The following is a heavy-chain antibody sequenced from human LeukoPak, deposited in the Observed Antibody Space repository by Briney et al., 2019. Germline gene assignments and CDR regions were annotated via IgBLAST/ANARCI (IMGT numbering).Heavy chain of an antibody. J-gene: IGHJ4*02. Sequence: PSETLSLTCTVSGGSISTYYWSWIRQPPGEGLEWIGYIYYSGSTNYNPSLKSRVTVSVDTSKNQFSLKLSSVTAADTAVYYCAREAVATGGVDYWGQGTLVTVSS. CDR1: GGSISTYY. CDR3: AREAVATGGVDY. CDR2: IYYSGST. D-gene: IGHD5-12*01. V-gene: IGHV4-59*01.